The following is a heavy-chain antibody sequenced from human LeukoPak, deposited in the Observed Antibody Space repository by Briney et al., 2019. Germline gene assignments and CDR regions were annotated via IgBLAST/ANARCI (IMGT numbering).Heavy chain of an antibody. CDR2: IIPIFGTA. D-gene: IGHD2-2*01. J-gene: IGHJ4*02. CDR1: GGTFSSYA. Sequence: PVKVSCKASGGTFSSYAISWVRQAPGQGLEWMGGIIPIFGTANYAQKFQGRVTITADESTSTAYMELSSLRSEDTAVYYCARSPYSYQLPYYFDYWGQGTLVTVSS. CDR3: ARSPYSYQLPYYFDY. V-gene: IGHV1-69*13.